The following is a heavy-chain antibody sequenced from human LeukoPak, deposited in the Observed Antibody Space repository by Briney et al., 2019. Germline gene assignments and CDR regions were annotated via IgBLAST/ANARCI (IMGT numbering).Heavy chain of an antibody. CDR1: GGSISSGGYS. V-gene: IGHV4-30-2*01. CDR3: ARHRRKGIAAAAHAFDI. CDR2: IYHSGST. D-gene: IGHD6-13*01. J-gene: IGHJ3*02. Sequence: PSETLSLTCAVSGGSISSGGYSWSWIRQPPGKGLEWIGYIYHSGSTYYNPSLKSRVTISVDTSKNQFSLKLSSVTAADTAVYYCARHRRKGIAAAAHAFDIWGQGTMVTVSS.